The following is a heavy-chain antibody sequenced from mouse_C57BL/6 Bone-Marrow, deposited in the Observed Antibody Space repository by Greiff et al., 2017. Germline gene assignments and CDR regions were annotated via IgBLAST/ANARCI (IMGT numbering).Heavy chain of an antibody. J-gene: IGHJ2*01. V-gene: IGHV1-74*01. D-gene: IGHD1-1*01. CDR3: ATTVVPYY. Sequence: VKLQQPGAELVKPGPSVRVSCKASGYTFTGYWMHGVKQRPGQGLEWIGRIHPSDSDTNYNQKFKGKATLTVDKSSSTAYMQLSSLTSEDSAVYYCATTVVPYYWGQGTTLTVSS. CDR2: IHPSDSDT. CDR1: GYTFTGYW.